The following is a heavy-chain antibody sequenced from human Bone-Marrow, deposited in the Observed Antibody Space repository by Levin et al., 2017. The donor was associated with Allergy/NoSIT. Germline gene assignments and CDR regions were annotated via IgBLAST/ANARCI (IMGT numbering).Heavy chain of an antibody. D-gene: IGHD6-25*01. CDR3: ARGGEEYYYDYGMDV. J-gene: IGHJ6*02. CDR2: IYYSGST. CDR1: GGSVSSGSYY. V-gene: IGHV4-61*01. Sequence: SQTLSLTCTVSGGSVSSGSYYWSWIRQPPGKGLEWIGYIYYSGSTNYNPSLKSRVTISVDTSKNQFSLKLSSVTAADTAVYYCARGGEEYYYDYGMDVWGQGTTVTVSS.